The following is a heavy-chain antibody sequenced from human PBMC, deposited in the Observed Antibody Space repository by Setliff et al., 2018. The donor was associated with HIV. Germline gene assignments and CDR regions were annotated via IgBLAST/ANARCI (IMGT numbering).Heavy chain of an antibody. J-gene: IGHJ6*03. CDR1: GGSISSGHYF. CDR3: ARGRNFWSDYYHYYYMDV. Sequence: SETLSLTCSVSGGSISSGHYFWGWIRQPPGKGLEWIGSIYYSGSTYYNPSLKSRVTMSVDTSKNQFSLKLSSVTAADTAVYYCARGRNFWSDYYHYYYMDVWGKGTMVTVSS. D-gene: IGHD3-3*01. CDR2: IYYSGST. V-gene: IGHV4-39*01.